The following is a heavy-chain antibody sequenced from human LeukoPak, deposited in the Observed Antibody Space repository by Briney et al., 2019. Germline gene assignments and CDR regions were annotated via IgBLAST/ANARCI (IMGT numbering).Heavy chain of an antibody. CDR3: ARPVYSNHAGDWFDP. CDR2: ISGGST. CDR1: GFSVSGNE. D-gene: IGHD4-11*01. Sequence: GGSLRLSCSASGFSVSGNEMSWVRQAPGKSLEGVSSISGGSTYYADSRKGRFTISRDNSKNTLYLQMNSLRAEDTAVYYCARPVYSNHAGDWFDPWGQGTLVTVSS. J-gene: IGHJ5*02. V-gene: IGHV3-38-3*01.